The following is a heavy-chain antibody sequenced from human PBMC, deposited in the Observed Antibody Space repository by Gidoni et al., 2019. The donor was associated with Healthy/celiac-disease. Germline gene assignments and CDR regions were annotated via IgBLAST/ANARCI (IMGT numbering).Heavy chain of an antibody. Sequence: QVQLQESGPGLVKPSQTLSLTYTVSGGSISRGGYYWSWIRQHPVKGLEWIGYIYYSGSTYYTPSLKSRVTIAVDTSKNQFSLKLSSVTAADTAVYYCARVYYDILTGLPDAFDIWGQGTMVTVSS. CDR2: IYYSGST. CDR3: ARVYYDILTGLPDAFDI. V-gene: IGHV4-31*03. CDR1: GGSISRGGYY. J-gene: IGHJ3*02. D-gene: IGHD3-9*01.